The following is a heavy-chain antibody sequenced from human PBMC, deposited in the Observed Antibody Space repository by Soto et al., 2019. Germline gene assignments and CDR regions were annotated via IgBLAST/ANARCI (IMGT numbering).Heavy chain of an antibody. CDR2: INSDVTTI. CDR3: AIAWSYRFDY. Sequence: EVQLVESGGDLIQPGGSLRISCAASGFTFSTSWMHWVRQAPGEGLAWVSRINSDVTTINYADSVKGRFTISRDNAKNTLYLQMNSLRADDTAVYYCAIAWSYRFDYWGQGTLVTVSS. J-gene: IGHJ4*02. D-gene: IGHD1-26*01. CDR1: GFTFSTSW. V-gene: IGHV3-74*01.